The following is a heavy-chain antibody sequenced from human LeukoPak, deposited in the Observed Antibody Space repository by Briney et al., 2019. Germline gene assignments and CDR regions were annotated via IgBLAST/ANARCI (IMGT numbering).Heavy chain of an antibody. J-gene: IGHJ5*02. CDR2: IYYSGST. V-gene: IGHV4-39*07. D-gene: IGHD3-22*01. CDR1: GGSISSSSYY. Sequence: PSETLSLTCTVSGGSISSSSYYWGWIRQPPGKGLEWIGSIYYSGSTYYNPSLKSRVTISVDTSKNQFSLKLSSVTAADTAVYYCARDPYYYDSSGYFRHQPNWFDPWGQGTLVTVSS. CDR3: ARDPYYYDSSGYFRHQPNWFDP.